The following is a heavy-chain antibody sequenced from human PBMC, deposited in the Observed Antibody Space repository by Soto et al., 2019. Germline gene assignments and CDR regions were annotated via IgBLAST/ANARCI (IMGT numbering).Heavy chain of an antibody. CDR2: IFWDDDK. CDR1: GFSLSTSGVG. Sequence: QITLRESGPTLVKPTQTLTLTCTFSGFSLSTSGVGMGWIRQPPGKALEWLGIIFWDDDKRYRPSLKRRVSITKDTSKNQLVLTMTNMDPVDTATYYCAHLAWKEMWPRAPVVNWGQGTPVTVSS. J-gene: IGHJ4*02. V-gene: IGHV2-5*02. D-gene: IGHD1-1*01. CDR3: AHLAWKEMWPRAPVVN.